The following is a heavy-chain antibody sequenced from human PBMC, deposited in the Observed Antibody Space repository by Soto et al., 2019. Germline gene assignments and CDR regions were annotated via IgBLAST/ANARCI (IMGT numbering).Heavy chain of an antibody. CDR1: GYTFTSYG. J-gene: IGHJ5*02. CDR2: ISAHNGNT. CDR3: ARIPPPFDP. Sequence: QVQLVQSGAEVKKPGASVKVSCKASGYTFTSYGISWVRPAPGQGLEWMGWISAHNGNTNYAQKLQGRVTMTTNTYTRTDYMEPRRLKSDETAVYYCARIPPPFDPWGHGTLVTVSS. V-gene: IGHV1-18*01.